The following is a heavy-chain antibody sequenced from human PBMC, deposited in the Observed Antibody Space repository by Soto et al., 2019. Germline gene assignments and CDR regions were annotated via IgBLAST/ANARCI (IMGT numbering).Heavy chain of an antibody. CDR1: GYTFTSYG. V-gene: IGHV1-18*04. D-gene: IGHD3-10*01. CDR2: IGVYNNNR. CDR3: ARDQLGARGDY. Sequence: ALVGVSCKXSGYTFTSYGISWVRQAPGQGLEWMGWIGVYNNNRNYAQKVQGRVTMTTDTSTSTAYMELRSLISDDTAVYYCARDQLGARGDYWGQGTLVTVSS. J-gene: IGHJ4*02.